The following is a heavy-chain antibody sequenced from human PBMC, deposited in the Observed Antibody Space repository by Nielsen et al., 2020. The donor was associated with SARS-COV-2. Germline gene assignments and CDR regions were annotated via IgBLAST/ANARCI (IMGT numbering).Heavy chain of an antibody. CDR2: ISWNSGSI. V-gene: IGHV3-9*01. D-gene: IGHD1-26*01. J-gene: IGHJ6*02. Sequence: SLKISCAASRFTFDDYAMHWVRQAPGKGLEWVSGISWNSGSIGYADSVKGRFTISRDNAKNSLYLQMNSLRAEDTALYYCANLYSGSYDYYGMDVWGQGTTVTVSS. CDR3: ANLYSGSYDYYGMDV. CDR1: RFTFDDYA.